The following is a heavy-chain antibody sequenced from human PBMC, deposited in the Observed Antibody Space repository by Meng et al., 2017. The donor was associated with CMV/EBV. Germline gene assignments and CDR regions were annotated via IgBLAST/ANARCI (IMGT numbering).Heavy chain of an antibody. CDR3: ARGGNWFDP. CDR2: INHSGST. Sequence: PQWVAGLLKPSKALSLTGAVYGGSFSGHYWSWIRQPPGKGLEWIGEINHSGSTNYNPSLKSRVTISVDTSKNQFSLKLSSVTAADTAVYYCARGGNWFDPWGQGTLVTVSS. V-gene: IGHV4-34*01. CDR1: GGSFSGHY. J-gene: IGHJ5*02.